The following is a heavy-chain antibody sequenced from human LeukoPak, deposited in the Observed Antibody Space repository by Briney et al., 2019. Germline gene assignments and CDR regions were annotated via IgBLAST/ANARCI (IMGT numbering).Heavy chain of an antibody. Sequence: GGSLRLSCAVSGFTFGSYWMNWIRQAPGKGLEWVANIKQDASEKYYVDSVKGRFTISRDNAKNSLYLQMNSLRAEDTAVYYCARVPPTVTTFDYWGQGTLVTVSS. CDR2: IKQDASEK. CDR3: ARVPPTVTTFDY. V-gene: IGHV3-7*03. D-gene: IGHD4-17*01. J-gene: IGHJ4*02. CDR1: GFTFGSYW.